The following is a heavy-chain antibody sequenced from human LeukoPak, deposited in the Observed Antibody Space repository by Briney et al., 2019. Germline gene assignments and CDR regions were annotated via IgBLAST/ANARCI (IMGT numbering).Heavy chain of an antibody. V-gene: IGHV3-21*01. CDR3: VRVAVAGTTGWFDP. Sequence: GGSLRLSCAASGFALNSYSLAWVRQAPGKGLEWVSSISSTSAYIHYADSVKGRFTISRDNTDNVVYLQMSSLRAEDTAVYYCVRVAVAGTTGWFDPWGQGTLVTVSS. CDR1: GFALNSYS. J-gene: IGHJ5*02. CDR2: ISSTSAYI. D-gene: IGHD6-13*01.